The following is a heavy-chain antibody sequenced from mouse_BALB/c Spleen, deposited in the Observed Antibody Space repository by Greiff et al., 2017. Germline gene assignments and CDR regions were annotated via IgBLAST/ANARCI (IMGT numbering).Heavy chain of an antibody. CDR3: ARGTVVPYFDY. Sequence: QVHVKQSGAELVRPGVSVKISCKGSGYTFTDYAMHWVKQSHAKSLEWIGVISTYYGDASYNQKFKGKATMTVDKSSSTAYMELARLTSEDSAIYYCARGTVVPYFDYWGQGTTLTVSS. CDR2: ISTYYGDA. CDR1: GYTFTDYA. J-gene: IGHJ2*01. D-gene: IGHD1-1*01. V-gene: IGHV1S137*01.